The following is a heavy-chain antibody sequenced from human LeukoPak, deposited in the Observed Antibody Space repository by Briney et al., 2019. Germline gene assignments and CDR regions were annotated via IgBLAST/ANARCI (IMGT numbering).Heavy chain of an antibody. CDR1: GGSISSYY. CDR3: ARALSSSWANFDY. Sequence: PSETLSLTCTVSGGSISSYYWSWIRQPPGKGLEWIGYIYYSGSTNYNPSLKSRVTISVDTSKNQFSLKLSSVTAADTAVYYCARALSSSWANFDYWGQGTLVTVSS. CDR2: IYYSGST. J-gene: IGHJ4*02. D-gene: IGHD6-13*01. V-gene: IGHV4-59*01.